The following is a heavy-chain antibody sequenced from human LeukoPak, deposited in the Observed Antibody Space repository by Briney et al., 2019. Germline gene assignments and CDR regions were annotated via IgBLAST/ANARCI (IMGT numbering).Heavy chain of an antibody. V-gene: IGHV1-46*01. CDR2: INPSSGST. J-gene: IGHJ4*02. D-gene: IGHD6-13*01. Sequence: ASVKVSCKASGYTFTRYYIHWVRQAPGQGLDWMGMINPSSGSTRFAQMFQDRVTMTRDTSTSAVYMELSSLTSEDTAMYYWARTYSSSWSYCDSWGEGTLVTVSS. CDR3: ARTYSSSWSYCDS. CDR1: GYTFTRYY.